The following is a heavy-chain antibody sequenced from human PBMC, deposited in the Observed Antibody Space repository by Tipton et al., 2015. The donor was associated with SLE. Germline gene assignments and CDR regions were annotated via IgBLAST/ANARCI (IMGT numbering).Heavy chain of an antibody. Sequence: GSLRLSCAASGFTFSSYWMSWVRQAPGKGLEWVANIKQDGSGKYYVDSVKGRFTISRDNAKNSLYLQMNSLRAEDTAVYYCARGGPHYYGSGSPLYYWGQGTLVTVSS. CDR1: GFTFSSYW. D-gene: IGHD3-10*01. CDR3: ARGGPHYYGSGSPLYY. V-gene: IGHV3-7*01. J-gene: IGHJ4*02. CDR2: IKQDGSGK.